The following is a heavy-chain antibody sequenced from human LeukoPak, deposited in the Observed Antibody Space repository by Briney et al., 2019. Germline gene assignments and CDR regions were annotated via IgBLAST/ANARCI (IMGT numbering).Heavy chain of an antibody. J-gene: IGHJ4*02. Sequence: SQTLSLTCTVSGGSINNGGYCWSWIRQHPGKGLEWIGYIYYSGSSYYNPSLRSRVTISVDTSKNHFSLKLSSVTAADTAVYYCARNRDGYNSFDYWGQGTLVTVSS. V-gene: IGHV4-31*03. CDR2: IYYSGSS. D-gene: IGHD5-24*01. CDR1: GGSINNGGYC. CDR3: ARNRDGYNSFDY.